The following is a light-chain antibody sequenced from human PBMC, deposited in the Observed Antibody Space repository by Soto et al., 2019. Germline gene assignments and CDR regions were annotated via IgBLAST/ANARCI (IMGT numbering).Light chain of an antibody. CDR3: SSYAGHNNYV. CDR2: EGS. CDR1: NSDIGTYNL. V-gene: IGLV2-14*02. J-gene: IGLJ1*01. Sequence: QSVLTQPAAVSGSPGQSITISCIGSNSDIGTYNLVSWYRQHPGKVPKLLIYEGSRRPSGVPDRFSGSKSGNTASLTVSGLQTVDEADYYCSSYAGHNNYVFATGTKLTVL.